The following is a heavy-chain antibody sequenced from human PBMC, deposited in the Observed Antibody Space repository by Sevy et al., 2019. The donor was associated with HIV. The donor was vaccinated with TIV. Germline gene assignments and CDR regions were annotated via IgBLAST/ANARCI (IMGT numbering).Heavy chain of an antibody. Sequence: SETLSLTCTVSGGSVSSGSYYWSWIRQPPGKGLEWIGYIYYSGITKYNPSLKSRVTISVATSKNQFSLKLSSVTAADTAVYYCARDSLVVTPDYYYYMDVWGKGTTVTVSS. D-gene: IGHD2-15*01. CDR1: GGSVSSGSYY. J-gene: IGHJ6*03. CDR2: IYYSGIT. V-gene: IGHV4-61*01. CDR3: ARDSLVVTPDYYYYMDV.